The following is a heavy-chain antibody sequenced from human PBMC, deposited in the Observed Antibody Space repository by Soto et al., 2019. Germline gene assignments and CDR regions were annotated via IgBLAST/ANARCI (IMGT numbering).Heavy chain of an antibody. CDR1: GGSISSYY. D-gene: IGHD6-6*01. CDR3: ARVVGQLVGRGNWFDP. Sequence: LSLTCTVSGGSISSYYWSWIRQPPGKGLEWIGYIYYSGSTNYNPSLKSRVTISVDTSKNQFSLKLSSVTAADTAVYYCARVVGQLVGRGNWFDPWGQGTLVTVSS. V-gene: IGHV4-59*01. CDR2: IYYSGST. J-gene: IGHJ5*02.